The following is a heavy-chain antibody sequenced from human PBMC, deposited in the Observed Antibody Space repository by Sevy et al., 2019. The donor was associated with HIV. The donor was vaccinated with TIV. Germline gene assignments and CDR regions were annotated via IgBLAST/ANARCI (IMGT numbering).Heavy chain of an antibody. CDR1: AFTFSAYG. J-gene: IGHJ4*02. CDR2: IWYDGGKK. V-gene: IGHV3-33*01. Sequence: GGSLRLSCATSAFTFSAYGMHWVRQAPGKGLEWVSTIWYDGGKKYYADSVKGRFTISRDNSKNMLYLQMNSLRAEDTAVYYCVREGVPAAIGFDYWGQGTLVTVSS. CDR3: VREGVPAAIGFDY. D-gene: IGHD2-2*01.